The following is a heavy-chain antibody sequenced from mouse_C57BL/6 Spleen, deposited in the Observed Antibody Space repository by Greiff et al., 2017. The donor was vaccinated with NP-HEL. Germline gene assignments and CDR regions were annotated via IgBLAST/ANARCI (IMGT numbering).Heavy chain of an antibody. CDR3: ARSGRYYGSSYEAMDF. V-gene: IGHV1-82*01. CDR2: IYPGDGDT. D-gene: IGHD1-1*01. Sequence: QVQLQQSGPELVKPGASVKISCKASGYAFSSSWMNWVKQRPGKGLEWIGRIYPGDGDTNYNGKFKGKATLTADKSSSTAYMQLSSLTSEDSAVYFCARSGRYYGSSYEAMDFWGQGTSVTVSS. CDR1: GYAFSSSW. J-gene: IGHJ4*01.